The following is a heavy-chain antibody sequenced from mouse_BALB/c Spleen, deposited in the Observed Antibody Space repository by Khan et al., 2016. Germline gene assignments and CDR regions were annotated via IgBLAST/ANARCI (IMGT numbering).Heavy chain of an antibody. J-gene: IGHJ4*01. Sequence: EVQLQESGPGLVKPSQSLSLTCTVTGYSITSDYAWNWIRQFPGNKLEWMGYITYSGTTTYNPSLKSRISITRDTSKTQFFLQLNSVTTEDTSTXYCSRWLDAMDYWGQGTSVTVSS. D-gene: IGHD2-2*01. V-gene: IGHV3-2*02. CDR1: GYSITSDYA. CDR2: ITYSGTT. CDR3: SRWLDAMDY.